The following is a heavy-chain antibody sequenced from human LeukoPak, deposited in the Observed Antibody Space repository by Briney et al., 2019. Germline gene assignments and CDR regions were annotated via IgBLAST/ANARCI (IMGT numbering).Heavy chain of an antibody. J-gene: IGHJ4*02. CDR3: ARDPYSYGLRY. Sequence: ASVKVSCKASGYTFTSYAMNWVRQAPGQGLEWMGWINSNTGNPTYAQGFTGRFVFSLDTSVSTAYLQISSLKAEDTAVYHCARDPYSYGLRYWGQGTLVTVSS. D-gene: IGHD5-18*01. CDR1: GYTFTSYA. V-gene: IGHV7-4-1*02. CDR2: INSNTGNP.